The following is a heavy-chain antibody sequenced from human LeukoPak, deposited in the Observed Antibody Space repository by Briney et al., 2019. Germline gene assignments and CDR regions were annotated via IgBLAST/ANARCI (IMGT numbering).Heavy chain of an antibody. CDR3: AKDQSSGPGGY. Sequence: GGSLRLSCAASGFTFSSYGMSWVRQATGKGLEWVSAISGSGGSTYYADSVKRRFTISRDNSKNTLYLQMNSLRAEDTAVYYCAKDQSSGPGGYWGQGTLVTVSS. D-gene: IGHD3-22*01. CDR2: ISGSGGST. J-gene: IGHJ4*02. V-gene: IGHV3-23*01. CDR1: GFTFSSYG.